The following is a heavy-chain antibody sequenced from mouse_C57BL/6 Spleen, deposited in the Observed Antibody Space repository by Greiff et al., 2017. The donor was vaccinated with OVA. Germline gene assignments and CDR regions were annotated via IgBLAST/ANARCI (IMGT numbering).Heavy chain of an antibody. J-gene: IGHJ2*01. CDR2: IHPSDSDT. D-gene: IGHD1-1*01. CDR3: ATYYYGSSLYLDY. Sequence: QVQPQQPGAELVKPGASVKVSCKASGYTFTSYWMHWVKQRPGQGLEWIGRIHPSDSDTNYNQKFKGKATLTVDKSSSTAYMQLSSLTSEDSAVYYCATYYYGSSLYLDYWGQGTTLTVSS. V-gene: IGHV1-74*01. CDR1: GYTFTSYW.